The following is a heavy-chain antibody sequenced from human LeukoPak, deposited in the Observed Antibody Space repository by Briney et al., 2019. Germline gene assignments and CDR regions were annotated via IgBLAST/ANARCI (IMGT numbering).Heavy chain of an antibody. Sequence: PGGSLRLSCAASGFTFSSYWMSWVRQAPGKGLEWVANIKQDGSEKYYVDSVKGRFTISRDNAKNSLYLQMNSLRAEDTAVYYCARKGPVGVESMDVWGKGTTVTVSS. D-gene: IGHD5-24*01. V-gene: IGHV3-7*03. CDR1: GFTFSSYW. J-gene: IGHJ6*04. CDR2: IKQDGSEK. CDR3: ARKGPVGVESMDV.